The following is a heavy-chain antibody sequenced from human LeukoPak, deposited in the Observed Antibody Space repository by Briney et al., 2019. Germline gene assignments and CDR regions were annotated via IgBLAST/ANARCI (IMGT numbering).Heavy chain of an antibody. Sequence: SVKVSCKASGGTFSSYAISWVRQAPGQGLEWMGRIIPILGIANYAQKSQGRVTITADKSTSTAYMELSSLRSEDTAVYYCARDGWADDYYYGMDVWGQGTTVTVSS. CDR3: ARDGWADDYYYGMDV. D-gene: IGHD2-2*03. CDR1: GGTFSSYA. V-gene: IGHV1-69*04. J-gene: IGHJ6*02. CDR2: IIPILGIA.